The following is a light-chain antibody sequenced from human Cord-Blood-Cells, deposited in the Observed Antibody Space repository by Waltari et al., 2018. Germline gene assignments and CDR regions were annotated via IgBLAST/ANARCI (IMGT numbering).Light chain of an antibody. CDR2: KAS. CDR3: QQYNSDST. V-gene: IGKV1-5*03. Sequence: DIQMTQSPSTLSASVGDRVTITCRASQSISSWLAWYQPKPVKAPKLLIYKASSLASGVPSRFSGSGSGREFTLTISSLQPEDFGAYYCQQYNSDSTFGQGTKVEIK. CDR1: QSISSW. J-gene: IGKJ1*01.